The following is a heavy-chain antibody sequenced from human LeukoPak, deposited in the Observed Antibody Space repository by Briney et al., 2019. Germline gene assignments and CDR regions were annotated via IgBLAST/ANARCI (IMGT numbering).Heavy chain of an antibody. CDR1: GFTFSNAW. J-gene: IGHJ6*03. CDR3: ARAAFHDSSGYYPDYYYYYMDV. CDR2: ISSSGSTI. Sequence: PGGSLRLSCAASGFTFSNAWMRWVRQAPGKGLEWVSYISSSGSTIYYADSVKGRFTISRDNAKNSLYLQMNSLRAEDTAVYYCARAAFHDSSGYYPDYYYYYMDVWGKGTTVTISS. D-gene: IGHD3-22*01. V-gene: IGHV3-11*04.